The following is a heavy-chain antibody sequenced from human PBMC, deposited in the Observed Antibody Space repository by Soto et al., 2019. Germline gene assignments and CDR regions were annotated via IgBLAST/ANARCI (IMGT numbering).Heavy chain of an antibody. CDR2: IKQDGSET. CDR3: ASEMGYCSSTSCYISDYYYYMDV. V-gene: IGHV3-7*01. J-gene: IGHJ6*03. D-gene: IGHD2-2*01. CDR1: GFTFSSYA. Sequence: LRLSCAASGFTFSSYAMSWVRQAPGKGLEWVSAIKQDGSETYYVDSVKGRFTISRDNAKNSLYLQMNSLRAEDTAVYYCASEMGYCSSTSCYISDYYYYMDVWGKGTTVTVSS.